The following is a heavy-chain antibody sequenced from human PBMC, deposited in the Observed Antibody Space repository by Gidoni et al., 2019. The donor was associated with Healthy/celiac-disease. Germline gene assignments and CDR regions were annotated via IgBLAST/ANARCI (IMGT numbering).Heavy chain of an antibody. J-gene: IGHJ6*02. Sequence: EVQLLESGGGLVQPGGSLRISCSASGFTFSSYAMSWVRQAPGKGLEGVAAISGSGGSTYYADSVKGRFTISRDNSKNTLYRQMNSLRAEDTAVYYCAKTRTSASKSGMDVWGQGTTVTVSS. CDR1: GFTFSSYA. CDR3: AKTRTSASKSGMDV. CDR2: ISGSGGST. D-gene: IGHD2-2*01. V-gene: IGHV3-23*01.